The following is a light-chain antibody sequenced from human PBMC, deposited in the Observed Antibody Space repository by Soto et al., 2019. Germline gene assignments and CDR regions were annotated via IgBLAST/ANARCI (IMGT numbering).Light chain of an antibody. J-gene: IGLJ2*01. CDR3: AAWDDSLSGVV. Sequence: QSVLTQSPSASGTPGQRVTLSCSGGSSNIGSNYVYWYQQLPGTAPKLLIYRNNQRPSAVPDRFSGSKSDTSGSLAISGLRSEDEADYYCAAWDDSLSGVVFGGGTKVTVL. V-gene: IGLV1-47*01. CDR1: SSNIGSNY. CDR2: RNN.